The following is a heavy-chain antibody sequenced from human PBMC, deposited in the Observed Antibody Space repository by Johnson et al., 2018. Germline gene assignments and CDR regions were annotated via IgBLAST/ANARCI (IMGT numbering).Heavy chain of an antibody. CDR3: TRPEGLYRSNSDQYFQH. J-gene: IGHJ1*01. D-gene: IGHD6-13*01. CDR2: IKEDGSTK. CDR1: GFTFTTYW. Sequence: VQLVQSGGGLVRPGGSLRLSCAASGFTFTTYWMNWVRQAPGKGLEWVASIKEDGSTKYYVDSVNGRFTISRDNAKNSLYLQLNSLSADDTAVYYCTRPEGLYRSNSDQYFQHWGQGTLVIVSS. V-gene: IGHV3-7*01.